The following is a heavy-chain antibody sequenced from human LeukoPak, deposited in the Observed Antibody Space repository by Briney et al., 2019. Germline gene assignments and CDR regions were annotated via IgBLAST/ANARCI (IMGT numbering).Heavy chain of an antibody. J-gene: IGHJ3*02. V-gene: IGHV4-59*08. CDR2: IYYSGST. Sequence: PSETLSLTCTVSGGSISSYYWSWIRQPPGKGLEWIGYIYYSGSTNYNPSLKSRVTISVDTSKNQFSLKLSSVTAADTAVYYCAGVAAAGTYAFDIWGQGTMVTVSS. CDR1: GGSISSYY. D-gene: IGHD6-13*01. CDR3: AGVAAAGTYAFDI.